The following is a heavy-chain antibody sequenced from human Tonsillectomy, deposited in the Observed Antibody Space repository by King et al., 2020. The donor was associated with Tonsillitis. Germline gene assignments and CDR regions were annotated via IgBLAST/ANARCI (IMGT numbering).Heavy chain of an antibody. CDR2: IYYSGST. V-gene: IGHV4-31*03. D-gene: IGHD1-26*01. CDR3: ARDSWEYAGLIYFDY. Sequence: VQLQESGPGLVKPSQTLSLTCTVSGGSISSGDYYWSWIRQHPGKGLEWIGYIYYSGSTYYNPSLKSRVTISVDTSKNQFSLKLSSVTAADTAVYYCARDSWEYAGLIYFDYWGQGTLVTVSS. CDR1: GGSISSGDYY. J-gene: IGHJ4*02.